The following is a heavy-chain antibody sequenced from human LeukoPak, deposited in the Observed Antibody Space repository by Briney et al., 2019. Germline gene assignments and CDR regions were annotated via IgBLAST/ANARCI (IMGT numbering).Heavy chain of an antibody. CDR3: VKESPHPPDY. V-gene: IGHV3-23*01. J-gene: IGHJ4*02. Sequence: PGGSLRLSCAASGFTFSSFAMSWVRQAPGKGLEWVSSISGTGGSTYYADSVKGRFTISRDNSKNTLYLQMNTLRAEDTAVYYCVKESPHPPDYWGQGTLVTVSS. CDR2: ISGTGGST. CDR1: GFTFSSFA.